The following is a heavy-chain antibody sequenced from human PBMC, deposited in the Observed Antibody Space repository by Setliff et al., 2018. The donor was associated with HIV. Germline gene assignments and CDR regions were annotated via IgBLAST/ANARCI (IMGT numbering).Heavy chain of an antibody. CDR3: ARRPYYDSWSGHQAFDI. V-gene: IGHV5-51*01. CDR2: IYPYDSDT. Sequence: ESLKISCKGSGYSFTTYWIGWVRQMPGKGLEWMGIIYPYDSDTRYSPSFQGQVTISADKSISTAYVQWSGLKASDTAMYYCARRPYYDSWSGHQAFDIWGQGTMVTVSS. CDR1: GYSFTTYW. J-gene: IGHJ3*02. D-gene: IGHD3-3*01.